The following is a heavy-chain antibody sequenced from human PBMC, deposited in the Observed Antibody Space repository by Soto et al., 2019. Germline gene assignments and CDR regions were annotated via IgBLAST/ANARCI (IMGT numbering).Heavy chain of an antibody. CDR1: GFTFDDYA. CDR3: AKDIRPGRLLYYQTSYDAFDI. D-gene: IGHD2-8*01. V-gene: IGHV3-9*01. Sequence: GGSLRLSCAASGFTFDDYAMHWVRQAPGKGLEWVSGISWNSGSIGYADSVKGRFTISRDKAKNSLYLQMNSLRAEDTALYYCAKDIRPGRLLYYQTSYDAFDIWGQGTMVTVSS. CDR2: ISWNSGSI. J-gene: IGHJ3*02.